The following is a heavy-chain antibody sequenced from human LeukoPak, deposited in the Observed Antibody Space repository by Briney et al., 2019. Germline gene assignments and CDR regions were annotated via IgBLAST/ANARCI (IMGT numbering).Heavy chain of an antibody. J-gene: IGHJ3*02. Sequence: PSETLSLTCTVSGGSISSYYWSWIRQPPGQGLEWIGYIYYSGSTNYNPSLKSRVTISVDTSKNQFSLKLSSVTAADTAVYYCARGDDYVWGSYPLHAFDIWGQGTMVTVSS. CDR1: GGSISSYY. V-gene: IGHV4-59*01. CDR2: IYYSGST. CDR3: ARGDDYVWGSYPLHAFDI. D-gene: IGHD3-16*02.